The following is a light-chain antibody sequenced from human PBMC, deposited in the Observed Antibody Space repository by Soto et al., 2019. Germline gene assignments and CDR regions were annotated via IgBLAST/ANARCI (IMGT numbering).Light chain of an antibody. CDR2: DTS. CDR3: QQYNIWPYT. CDR1: QSVSSL. J-gene: IGKJ5*01. V-gene: IGKV3-15*01. Sequence: ETVLTQSPATLSLSPGERATLSCRASQSVSSLLAWYQQKPRQAPRLLIYDTSTRATGIPARFSGSGSGTDFTLTISSLQSEDFAIYYCQQYNIWPYTFGQGTRLEIK.